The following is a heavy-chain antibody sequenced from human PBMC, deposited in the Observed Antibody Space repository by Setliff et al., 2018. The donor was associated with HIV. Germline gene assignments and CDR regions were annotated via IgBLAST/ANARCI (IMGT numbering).Heavy chain of an antibody. CDR2: IYHTGST. CDR1: GGSISTINW. Sequence: PSETLSLTCTVSGGSISTINWWNWVRQPPGKRLEWIGEIYHTGSTHYNPSLKSRLTISVDKSKNQFSLKLNSVTAADTAVYDCARASAFRDGWHLTHGAFDIWGQGTMVTVSS. J-gene: IGHJ3*02. V-gene: IGHV4-4*02. CDR3: ARASAFRDGWHLTHGAFDI. D-gene: IGHD6-19*01.